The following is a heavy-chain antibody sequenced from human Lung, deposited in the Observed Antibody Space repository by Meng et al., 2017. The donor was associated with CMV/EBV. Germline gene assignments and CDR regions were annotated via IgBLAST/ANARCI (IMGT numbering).Heavy chain of an antibody. Sequence: LSCTAPGGSISSSSYYGCWLRQPPGKGLEWIGSIYYSGYTYYNPSLKSRVSISVDTFKNQFSLKMSSVTAADTAVYYCARILKRLVLDYWGQGSLVTVSS. CDR3: ARILKRLVLDY. CDR2: IYYSGYT. D-gene: IGHD2-15*01. CDR1: GGSISSSSYY. V-gene: IGHV4-39*01. J-gene: IGHJ4*02.